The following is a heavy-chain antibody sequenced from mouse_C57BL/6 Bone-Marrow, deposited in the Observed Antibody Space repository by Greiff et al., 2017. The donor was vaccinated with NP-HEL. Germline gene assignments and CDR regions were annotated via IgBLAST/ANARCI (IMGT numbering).Heavy chain of an antibody. Sequence: QVQLKQSGAELLKPGASVKLSCKATGYTFTGYWIEWVKQRPGHGLEWIGEILPGSGSTNYNEKFKGKATFTADTSSNTAYMQLSSLTTEDSAIYYCARSRITTVVAHFDYWGQGTTLTVSS. CDR1: GYTFTGYW. CDR3: ARSRITTVVAHFDY. V-gene: IGHV1-9*01. CDR2: ILPGSGST. J-gene: IGHJ2*01. D-gene: IGHD1-1*01.